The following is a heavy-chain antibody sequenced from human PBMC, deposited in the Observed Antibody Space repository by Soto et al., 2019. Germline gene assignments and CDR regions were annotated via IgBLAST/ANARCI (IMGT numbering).Heavy chain of an antibody. V-gene: IGHV4-30-4*01. CDR1: GGSISSGDHY. Sequence: QVQLQESGPGLVKPSQTLSLTCTVSGGSISSGDHYWSWIRQPPGKGLEWIGYIYYSGTTYYNPSLKSRLTISVDTSKNPFSLKLSSVTAADTAVYYCATYYDSSGPTYDYWGQGTLVTVSS. CDR2: IYYSGTT. J-gene: IGHJ4*02. CDR3: ATYYDSSGPTYDY. D-gene: IGHD3-22*01.